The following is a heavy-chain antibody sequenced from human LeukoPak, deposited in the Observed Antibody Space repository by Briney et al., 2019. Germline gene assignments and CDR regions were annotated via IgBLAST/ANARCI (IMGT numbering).Heavy chain of an antibody. J-gene: IGHJ3*02. D-gene: IGHD6-13*01. Sequence: GGSLRLSCAASGFTFSDYYMSWIRQAPGKGLEWVTFIRYDGSNKYYADSVKGRFAVSRDNSKNTLYLQMNSLRLEDTAIYFCAKTIAAAGTIGAFDIWGQGTMVTVSS. CDR2: IRYDGSNK. CDR3: AKTIAAAGTIGAFDI. V-gene: IGHV3-30*02. CDR1: GFTFSDYY.